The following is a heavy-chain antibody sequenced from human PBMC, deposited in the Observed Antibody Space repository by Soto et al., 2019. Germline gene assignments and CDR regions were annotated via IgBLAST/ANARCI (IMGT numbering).Heavy chain of an antibody. J-gene: IGHJ4*02. CDR1: GFTFNTYS. V-gene: IGHV3-21*01. D-gene: IGHD5-12*01. Sequence: KPGGSLRLSCAASGFTFNTYSMNWVRQAPGKGLEWVSSISSSSSYIYYADSVKGRFTISRDNAKSSLYLQMNSLRAEDTAVYYCARDEGRGTVATIPYYFDSWGQGTLVTISS. CDR2: ISSSSSYI. CDR3: ARDEGRGTVATIPYYFDS.